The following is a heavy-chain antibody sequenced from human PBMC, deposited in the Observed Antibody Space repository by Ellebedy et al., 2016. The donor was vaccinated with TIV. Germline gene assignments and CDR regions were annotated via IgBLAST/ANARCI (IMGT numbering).Heavy chain of an antibody. V-gene: IGHV1-8*01. CDR2: MNPNSGNT. J-gene: IGHJ4*02. CDR3: ARVDDTTVTTVDY. CDR1: GYTFTSYD. D-gene: IGHD4-17*01. Sequence: ASVKVSXKASGYTFTSYDINWVRQATGQGLEWMGWMNPNSGNTGYAQKFQGRVTMTRNTSISTAYMELSSLRSEDTAVYYCARVDDTTVTTVDYWGQGTLVTVSS.